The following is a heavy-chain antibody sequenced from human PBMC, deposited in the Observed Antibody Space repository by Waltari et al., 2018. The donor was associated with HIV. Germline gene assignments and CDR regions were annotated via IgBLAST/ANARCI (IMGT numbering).Heavy chain of an antibody. CDR2: ISYDGSNK. CDR1: GFTLSSYG. D-gene: IGHD4-17*01. Sequence: QVQLVESGRGVVQPGRSLRLSWAASGFTLSSYGMHWVRQAPGKGLEWVAVISYDGSNKFYTDSVKGRFTISRDNSKNTLYLQMNSLRAEDTAVYYCAKTGYGDYGRDDWGQGTLVTVSS. V-gene: IGHV3-30*18. CDR3: AKTGYGDYGRDD. J-gene: IGHJ4*02.